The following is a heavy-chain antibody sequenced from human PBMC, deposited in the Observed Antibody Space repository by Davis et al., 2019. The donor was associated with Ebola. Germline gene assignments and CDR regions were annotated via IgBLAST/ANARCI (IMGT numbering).Heavy chain of an antibody. CDR3: ATGSYYYDSSGYQIN. D-gene: IGHD3-22*01. CDR2: IRYDGSNK. V-gene: IGHV3-30*02. CDR1: GFTFSSYG. J-gene: IGHJ4*02. Sequence: GESLKISCAASGFTFSSYGMHWVRQAPGKGLEWVAFIRYDGSNKYYADSVKGRFTISRDNSKNTLYLQMNSLRAEDTAVYYCATGSYYYDSSGYQINWGQGTLVTVSS.